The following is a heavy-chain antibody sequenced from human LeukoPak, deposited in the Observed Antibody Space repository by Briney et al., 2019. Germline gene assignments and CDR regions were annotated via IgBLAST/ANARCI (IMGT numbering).Heavy chain of an antibody. V-gene: IGHV1-2*02. J-gene: IGHJ4*02. CDR2: INLKSGST. Sequence: ASVKISCEASGYTFIGYYMHWVRQAPGQGLEWMGWINLKSGSTNNAQNFQGRVTMTRDTPISRAYMEIRRLRYDDTAVYYFAREAADGPPPFDSWGQGTPVTVSS. CDR1: GYTFIGYY. CDR3: AREAADGPPPFDS. D-gene: IGHD6-13*01.